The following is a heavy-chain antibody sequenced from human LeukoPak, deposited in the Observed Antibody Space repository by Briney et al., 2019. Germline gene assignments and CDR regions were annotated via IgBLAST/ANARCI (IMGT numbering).Heavy chain of an antibody. CDR1: GGSFSGYY. D-gene: IGHD1-1*01. J-gene: IGHJ5*02. V-gene: IGHV4-34*01. Sequence: PSETLSLTCAVFGGSFSGYYWNWIRQPPGKGLEWIGEISHSGSTNYNPSLKSRVTISVDTSKNQFSLKLNSVTAADTAVYYCARDLSRGLERLSDPWGQGTLVTVSS. CDR3: ARDLSRGLERLSDP. CDR2: ISHSGST.